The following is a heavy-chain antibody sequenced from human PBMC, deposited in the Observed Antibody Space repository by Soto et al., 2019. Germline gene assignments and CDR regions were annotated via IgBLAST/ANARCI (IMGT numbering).Heavy chain of an antibody. CDR3: ARAKAPLYSSSWYWFDP. V-gene: IGHV4-59*08. CDR2: IYYSGST. J-gene: IGHJ5*02. Sequence: QVQLQESGPGLVKPSETLSLTCTVSGGSISSYYWSWIRQPPGKGLEWIGYIYYSGSTNYNPSLRSRATISVDTYKKLCSLKLCSVTDANADVYYCARAKAPLYSSSWYWFDPWGQGTLVTVSS. CDR1: GGSISSYY. D-gene: IGHD6-13*01.